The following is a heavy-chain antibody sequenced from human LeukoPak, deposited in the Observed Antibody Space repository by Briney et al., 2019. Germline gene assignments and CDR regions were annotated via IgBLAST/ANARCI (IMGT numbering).Heavy chain of an antibody. Sequence: PGGSLRLSCAASGFTFSSYAMSWVRQAPGKGLEWVSAISGSGGSTYYADSVKGRFTISRDNSKNTLYLQMNSLRAEDTAVYYCARDQVDIVATMQFDYWGQGTLVTVSS. CDR2: ISGSGGST. CDR1: GFTFSSYA. CDR3: ARDQVDIVATMQFDY. V-gene: IGHV3-23*01. J-gene: IGHJ4*02. D-gene: IGHD5-12*01.